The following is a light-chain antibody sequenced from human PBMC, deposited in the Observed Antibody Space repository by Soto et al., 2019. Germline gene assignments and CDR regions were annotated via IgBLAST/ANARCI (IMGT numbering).Light chain of an antibody. J-gene: IGLJ3*02. CDR2: RNN. Sequence: QLVLIQPPSASGTPGQRVTISCSGSSSNIGSNYVYWYQQLPGTAPKLLIYRNNERPSGVPDRFSGSKSGTSASLAISGLRSEDETDYYCAAWDDSLSGWVFGGGTKLTVL. CDR3: AAWDDSLSGWV. V-gene: IGLV1-47*01. CDR1: SSNIGSNY.